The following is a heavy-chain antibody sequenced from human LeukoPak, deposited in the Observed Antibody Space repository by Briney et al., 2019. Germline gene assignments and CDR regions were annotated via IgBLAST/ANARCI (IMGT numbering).Heavy chain of an antibody. J-gene: IGHJ4*02. D-gene: IGHD1-20*01. Sequence: ASETLSLTCTVSGGSISRSSYYWGWIRQPPGKGLEWIGSIYYSGSTYYNPSLKSRVTISVDTSKNQFSLKLSSVTAADTAVYYCAGHNWSDGLFDYWGQGTLVTVSS. V-gene: IGHV4-39*01. CDR1: GGSISRSSYY. CDR2: IYYSGST. CDR3: AGHNWSDGLFDY.